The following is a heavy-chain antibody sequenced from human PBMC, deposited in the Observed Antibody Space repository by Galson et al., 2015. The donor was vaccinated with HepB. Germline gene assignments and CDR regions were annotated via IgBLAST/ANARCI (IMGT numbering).Heavy chain of an antibody. J-gene: IGHJ4*02. Sequence: SLRLSCAASGFTFTDYYMSWIRQAPGKGLEWVSDISSDSIYTNYADSVQGRFTISRDNSKKSLYMEMNGLRAEDTAVYYCAREIVAGTFHNWGQGILDTVSS. D-gene: IGHD6-19*01. CDR1: GFTFTDYY. V-gene: IGHV3-11*05. CDR3: AREIVAGTFHN. CDR2: ISSDSIYT.